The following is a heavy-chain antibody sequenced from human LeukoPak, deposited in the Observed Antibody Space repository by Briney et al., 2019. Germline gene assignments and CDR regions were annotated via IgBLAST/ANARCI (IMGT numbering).Heavy chain of an antibody. D-gene: IGHD1-1*01. Sequence: GGSLRLSCAASGFIFSSYSMNWVRQAPGKGLEWVSSISSGGNDIYYADSLKGRFTISRDNAKNSLYLQMNSLRAEDTAVYHCAGKSRPPGYLYMDVWGKGTTVTVSS. CDR2: ISSGGNDI. CDR3: AGKSRPPGYLYMDV. CDR1: GFIFSSYS. J-gene: IGHJ6*03. V-gene: IGHV3-21*01.